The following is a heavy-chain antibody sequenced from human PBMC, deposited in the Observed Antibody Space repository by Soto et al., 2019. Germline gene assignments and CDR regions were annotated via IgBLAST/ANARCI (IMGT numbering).Heavy chain of an antibody. D-gene: IGHD4-17*01. J-gene: IGHJ5*02. V-gene: IGHV4-39*01. Sequence: QLQLQESGPGLVKPSETLSLTCTVSGGSVSSTNYYWGWIRQPPGKGLEWIGTIYFRGTTYYNPSLKSRVTISVDTSKNHFSLKLNSVTAADTAVYYCARHLVYDDYVLNWFDPWGQGTLVTVSS. CDR2: IYFRGTT. CDR3: ARHLVYDDYVLNWFDP. CDR1: GGSVSSTNYY.